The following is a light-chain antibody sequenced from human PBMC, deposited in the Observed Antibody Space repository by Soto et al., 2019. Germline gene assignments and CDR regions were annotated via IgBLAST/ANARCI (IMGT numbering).Light chain of an antibody. CDR2: AAS. CDR3: LQDFAYPLT. Sequence: AIQMTQSPSSLSASVGDRVTITCRASQGVSNDVGWYQQKPGKAPRLLIYAASTLQSGVPSRFSGSQSATDFTLTISRLQPEDFATYYCLQDFAYPLTFGGGTKVEIK. CDR1: QGVSND. V-gene: IGKV1-6*01. J-gene: IGKJ4*01.